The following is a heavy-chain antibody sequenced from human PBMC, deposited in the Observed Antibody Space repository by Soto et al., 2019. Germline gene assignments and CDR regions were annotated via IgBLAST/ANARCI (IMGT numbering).Heavy chain of an antibody. V-gene: IGHV4-38-2*01. CDR1: GYSISSNHY. D-gene: IGHD2-15*01. J-gene: IGHJ5*02. CDR2: IYHSGST. Sequence: SETLSLTCAVSGYSISSNHYWGWIRQPPGKGLEWIGSIYHSGSTYYNPSLKSRVTISIDTSKNQFSLRLTSVTAADTAVYYCQRGGLVILEAVPHWFDHWGQGNLLVTVSS. CDR3: QRGGLVILEAVPHWFDH.